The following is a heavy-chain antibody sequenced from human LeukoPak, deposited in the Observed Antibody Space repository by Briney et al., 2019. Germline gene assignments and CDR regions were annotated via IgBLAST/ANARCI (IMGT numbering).Heavy chain of an antibody. CDR2: IYYSGST. CDR1: GGSIRSYY. D-gene: IGHD6-13*01. CDR3: ARVVDEHQLQTGWFDP. Sequence: SETLSLTCTVSGGSIRSYYWSWIRQPPGKGLEWIGYIYYSGSTKYNPSLKSRVTVSVDTSKNQLSLKLVSVTAADTAVYYCARVVDEHQLQTGWFDPWGQGTLVTVSS. J-gene: IGHJ5*02. V-gene: IGHV4-59*08.